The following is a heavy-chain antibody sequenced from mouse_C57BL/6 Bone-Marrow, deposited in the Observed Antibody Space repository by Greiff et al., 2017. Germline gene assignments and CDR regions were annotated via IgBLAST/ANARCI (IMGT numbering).Heavy chain of an antibody. Sequence: DVKLVESGPGLAKPSQTLSLTCSVTGYSITSDYWNWIRKFPGNKLEYMGYISYSGSTYYNPSLKSRISITRDTSKNQYYLQLNSVTTEDTATYYCATYGSSYGGAMDYWGQGTSVTVSS. D-gene: IGHD1-1*01. J-gene: IGHJ4*01. V-gene: IGHV3-8*01. CDR3: ATYGSSYGGAMDY. CDR2: ISYSGST. CDR1: GYSITSDY.